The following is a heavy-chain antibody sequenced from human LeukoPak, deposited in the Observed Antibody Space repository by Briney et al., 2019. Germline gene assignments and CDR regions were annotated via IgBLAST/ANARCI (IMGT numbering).Heavy chain of an antibody. CDR2: IWYDGSNK. J-gene: IGHJ4*02. CDR1: GFTFSSYG. Sequence: GGSLRLSCAASGFTFSSYGMHWVRQAPGKGLEWVAVIWYDGSNKYYADSVKGRFTISRDNSKNTLYLQMNSLRAEDTAVYYCAKEKGHSAYDYIYDWGQGTLVTVSS. CDR3: AKEKGHSAYDYIYD. V-gene: IGHV3-33*06. D-gene: IGHD4-11*01.